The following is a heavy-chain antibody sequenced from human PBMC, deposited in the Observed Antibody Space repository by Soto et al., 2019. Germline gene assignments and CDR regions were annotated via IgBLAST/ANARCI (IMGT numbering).Heavy chain of an antibody. CDR1: GYTFTSYD. Sequence: QVQLVQSGAEVKKPGASVKVSCKASGYTFTSYDINWVRKATGQGLEWMGWMNPNSGNTGYAQKYQGRVTMTRTTSRSTVYIELSSLRSDDTAVYSCAREVGAPRVDVWGQGTTVTVSS. CDR3: AREVGAPRVDV. J-gene: IGHJ6*02. V-gene: IGHV1-8*01. D-gene: IGHD1-26*01. CDR2: MNPNSGNT.